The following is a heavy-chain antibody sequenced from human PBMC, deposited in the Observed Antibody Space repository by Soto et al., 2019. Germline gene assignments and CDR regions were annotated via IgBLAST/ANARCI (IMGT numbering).Heavy chain of an antibody. CDR1: GYTFTSYG. CDR3: ARSRVESSSWYLAWNSVDP. V-gene: IGHV1-18*01. Sequence: GASVKVSCKASGYTFTSYGMSWVRQAPGQGLEWMGRISAYNGNTNYAQKLQGRVTMTTDTSTSTAYMELRSLRSDDTAVYYCARSRVESSSWYLAWNSVDPWGQGTLVTVSS. D-gene: IGHD6-13*01. CDR2: ISAYNGNT. J-gene: IGHJ5*02.